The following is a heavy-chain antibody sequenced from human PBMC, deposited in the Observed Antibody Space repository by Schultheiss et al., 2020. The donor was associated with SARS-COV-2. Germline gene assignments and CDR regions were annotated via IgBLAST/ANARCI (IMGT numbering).Heavy chain of an antibody. V-gene: IGHV3-64*01. CDR2: ISSNGGST. J-gene: IGHJ4*02. Sequence: GGSLRLSCAASGFTFSSYAMHWVRQAPGKGLEYVSAISSNGGSTYYANSVKGRFTISRDNSKNTLYLQMNSLRAEDTAVYYCARDLGGSGRSGYRTLDYWGQGTLVTVSS. CDR1: GFTFSSYA. D-gene: IGHD3-3*01. CDR3: ARDLGGSGRSGYRTLDY.